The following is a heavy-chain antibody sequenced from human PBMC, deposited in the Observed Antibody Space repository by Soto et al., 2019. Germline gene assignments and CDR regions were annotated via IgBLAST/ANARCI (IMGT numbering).Heavy chain of an antibody. Sequence: SETLSLTCTVSGGSISSYYWSWIRQPPGKGLEWIGYIYYSGSTNYNPSLKSRVTISVDTSKNQFSLKLSSVTAADTAVYYCARHDCSGGSCYHYPDYWGQGTLVTVSS. J-gene: IGHJ4*02. CDR3: ARHDCSGGSCYHYPDY. D-gene: IGHD2-15*01. CDR1: GGSISSYY. CDR2: IYYSGST. V-gene: IGHV4-59*08.